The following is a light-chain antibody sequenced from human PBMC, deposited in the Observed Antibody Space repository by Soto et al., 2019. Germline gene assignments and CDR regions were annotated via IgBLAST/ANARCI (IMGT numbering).Light chain of an antibody. CDR1: SSNIGSNT. CDR3: AAWCDSRNGPV. CDR2: SNN. V-gene: IGLV1-44*01. J-gene: IGLJ2*01. Sequence: QSVLTQPPSASGTPGQRVTISCSGSSSNIGSNTVNWYQQLPGTAPKPLIYSNNQRPSGVPDRFSGSKSGTSASLAISGLQSEDESDYYCAAWCDSRNGPVFGGGTKLTVL.